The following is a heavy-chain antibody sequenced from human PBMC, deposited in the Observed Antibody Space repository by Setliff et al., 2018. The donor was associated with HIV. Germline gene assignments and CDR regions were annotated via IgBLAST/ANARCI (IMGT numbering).Heavy chain of an antibody. CDR2: IHHAGNT. V-gene: IGHV4-38-2*01. J-gene: IGHJ5*02. CDR3: ARHDCGGNCDINWFDP. CDR1: GYSISSNFL. D-gene: IGHD2-21*02. Sequence: PSETLSLTCAVSGYSISSNFLWGWVRQPPGQGLEWIGSIHHAGNTYYTPSLKSRVRISLDTSKNQFSLKLGSVTAADTAVYYCARHDCGGNCDINWFDPWGQGTLVTVSS.